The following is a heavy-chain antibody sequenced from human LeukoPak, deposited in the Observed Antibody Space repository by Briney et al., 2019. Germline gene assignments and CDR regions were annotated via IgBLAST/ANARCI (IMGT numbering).Heavy chain of an antibody. V-gene: IGHV4-31*03. D-gene: IGHD5-12*01. J-gene: IGHJ5*02. CDR3: ARAPAGYSGYDGWFDP. Sequence: PSQTLSLTCTVSGGSISSGGYYWSWIRQHPGKGLEWIGYIYYSGSTYYNPSLKSRVTISVDTSKNQFSLKLSSVTAADTAVYYCARAPAGYSGYDGWFDPWGQGTLVTVSS. CDR1: GGSISSGGYY. CDR2: IYYSGST.